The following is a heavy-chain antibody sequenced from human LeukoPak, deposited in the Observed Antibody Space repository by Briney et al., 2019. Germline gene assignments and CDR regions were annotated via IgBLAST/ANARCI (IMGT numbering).Heavy chain of an antibody. CDR3: ARATTYGTIGYYFDY. CDR2: IYYSGST. J-gene: IGHJ4*02. CDR1: GDSFSSYY. D-gene: IGHD4-17*01. Sequence: SETLSLTCTFSGDSFSSYYWTWIRQPPGKGLEWIGYIYYSGSTNYNPSLKSRVTISVDTSKNQFSLKLSSVTAADTAVYYCARATTYGTIGYYFDYWGQGTLVTVSS. V-gene: IGHV4-59*01.